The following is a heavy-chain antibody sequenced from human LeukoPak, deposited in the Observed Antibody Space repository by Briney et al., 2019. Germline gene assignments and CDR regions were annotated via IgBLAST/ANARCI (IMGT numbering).Heavy chain of an antibody. D-gene: IGHD1-14*01. CDR2: IRFDATNK. V-gene: IGHV3-30*02. CDR1: GFVFSGSS. Sequence: GGSLRLSCAASGFVFSGSSMHWVRQAPGKGLEWVSFIRFDATNKYYADSVKGRFTISRDNSNNTLYLQLNNVRTEDTATYFCAKEQYPGYFDFWGQGTLVTVSA. J-gene: IGHJ4*02. CDR3: AKEQYPGYFDF.